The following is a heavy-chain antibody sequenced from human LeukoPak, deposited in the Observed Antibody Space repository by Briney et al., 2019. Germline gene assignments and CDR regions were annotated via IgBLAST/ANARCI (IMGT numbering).Heavy chain of an antibody. Sequence: GGSLRLSCAASGFTFSNAWMTWVRQAPGKGLEWVGRIKSKTDGGTTDHAAPVKGRFTISRDDSKTTLYLQMNSLKIEDTAVYCCTIDAWFGEPMALDYWGQGILVTVSS. CDR2: IKSKTDGGTT. D-gene: IGHD3-10*01. V-gene: IGHV3-15*01. CDR3: TIDAWFGEPMALDY. CDR1: GFTFSNAW. J-gene: IGHJ4*02.